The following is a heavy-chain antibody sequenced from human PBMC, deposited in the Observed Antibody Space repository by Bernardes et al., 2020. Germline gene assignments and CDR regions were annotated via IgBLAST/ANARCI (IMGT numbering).Heavy chain of an antibody. V-gene: IGHV3-33*08. CDR3: ARDLETGYPHTNWFDP. Sequence: GGSLRLSCAASGFTFSSYGMHWVRQAPGKGLEWVAVIWYDGSNKYYADSVKGRFTISRDNSKNTLYLQMNSLRAEDTAVYYCARDLETGYPHTNWFDPWGQGTLVTVSS. D-gene: IGHD3-9*01. CDR1: GFTFSSYG. CDR2: IWYDGSNK. J-gene: IGHJ5*02.